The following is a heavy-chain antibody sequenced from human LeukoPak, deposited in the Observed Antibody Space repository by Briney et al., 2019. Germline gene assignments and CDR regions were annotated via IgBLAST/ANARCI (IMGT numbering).Heavy chain of an antibody. D-gene: IGHD2-15*01. CDR2: INPKIDAT. V-gene: IGHV1-2*02. J-gene: IGHJ4*02. CDR3: VRAGPAAPLDY. Sequence: ASVKVSCKASGYSFTDYYIHWVRQAPGQGFEWMGWINPKIDATDYSQKFQGRVALTRDTSVAAAYMELSNLTSDDTAVYYCVRAGPAAPLDYWGQGTLVTVSP. CDR1: GYSFTDYY.